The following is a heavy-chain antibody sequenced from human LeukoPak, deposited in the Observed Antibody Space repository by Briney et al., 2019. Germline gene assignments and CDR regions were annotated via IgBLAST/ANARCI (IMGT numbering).Heavy chain of an antibody. J-gene: IGHJ4*02. CDR3: ARDIKGSLDY. V-gene: IGHV3-7*01. Sequence: GGSLRLSCSASGFTFSNVWMAWVRQAPGKGLEWVANINQDGSTKQYVDSVRGRFTISRDNAKNSLYLQMNSLRAEGTALYHCARDIKGSLDYWGQGTLVTVSS. CDR1: GFTFSNVW. CDR2: INQDGSTK. D-gene: IGHD1-14*01.